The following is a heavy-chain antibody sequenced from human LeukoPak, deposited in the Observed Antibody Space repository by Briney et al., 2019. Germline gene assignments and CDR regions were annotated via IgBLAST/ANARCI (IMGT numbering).Heavy chain of an antibody. CDR1: GGSISSSSYY. V-gene: IGHV4-39*01. Sequence: SETLSLTCTVSGGSISSSSYYWGWIRPPPGKGLEWIGSIYYSGSTHYNPSLKSRVTISVDTSKNQFSLKLSSVTAADTAVYYCARIVGSSWYLSYYYGMDVWGQGTTVTVSS. J-gene: IGHJ6*02. D-gene: IGHD6-13*01. CDR2: IYYSGST. CDR3: ARIVGSSWYLSYYYGMDV.